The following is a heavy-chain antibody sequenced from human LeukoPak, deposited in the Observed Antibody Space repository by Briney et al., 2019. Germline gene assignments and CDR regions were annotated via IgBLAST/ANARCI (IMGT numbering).Heavy chain of an antibody. J-gene: IGHJ3*02. CDR1: GDSVSSNSAG. Sequence: KTSQTRSLTCAISGDSVSSNSAGWHWLRQSPSRGLEWLGRTYYLSRWSDEYAVSVKSRIIISPDTPKTHFSPDLNPLTPEDTAVYNCATGRYWAFDIWGQGTMVTVSS. CDR3: ATGRYWAFDI. D-gene: IGHD2-8*02. CDR2: TYYLSRWSD. V-gene: IGHV6-1*01.